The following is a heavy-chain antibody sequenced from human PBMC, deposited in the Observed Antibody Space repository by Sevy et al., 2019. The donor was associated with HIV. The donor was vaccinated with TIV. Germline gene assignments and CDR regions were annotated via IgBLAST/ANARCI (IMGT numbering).Heavy chain of an antibody. CDR3: ARGPDYGASTDWFDP. CDR1: GFTFNRHW. CDR2: IKQDESET. Sequence: GGSLRLSCAASGFTFNRHWMGWVRQAPGKALEWVANIKQDESETYVDSVKGRFTISRDNAKNSVYLQMNSLRAEDTAVYYCARGPDYGASTDWFDPWGQGTLVTVSS. J-gene: IGHJ5*02. D-gene: IGHD3-10*01. V-gene: IGHV3-7*03.